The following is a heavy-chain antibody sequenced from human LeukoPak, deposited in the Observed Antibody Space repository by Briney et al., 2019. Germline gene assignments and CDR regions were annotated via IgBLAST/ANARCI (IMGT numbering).Heavy chain of an antibody. CDR1: GFTLSSYW. D-gene: IGHD1-1*01. Sequence: GGSLRLSCAASGFTLSSYWMTGVRQAPGKGLEWVSAISGSGGSTYYADSVKGRFTISRDNSKNTLYLQMNSLRAEDTAVYYCANRQRDAFDLWGQGTMVTVSS. V-gene: IGHV3-23*01. CDR3: ANRQRDAFDL. CDR2: ISGSGGST. J-gene: IGHJ3*01.